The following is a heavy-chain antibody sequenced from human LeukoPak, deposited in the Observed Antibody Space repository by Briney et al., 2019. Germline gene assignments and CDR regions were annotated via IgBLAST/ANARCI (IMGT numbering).Heavy chain of an antibody. Sequence: GGSLRLSCAASGFTFRTYSMKWVRQAPGKGLEWVSYISDSSAMYYADSVGGRFTISRENDKNSLFLQMNSLRAEDTAVYYCARDGGYSGFDADCWGQGTLVTVSS. V-gene: IGHV3-48*01. CDR1: GFTFRTYS. D-gene: IGHD5-12*01. CDR3: ARDGGYSGFDADC. J-gene: IGHJ4*02. CDR2: ISDSSAM.